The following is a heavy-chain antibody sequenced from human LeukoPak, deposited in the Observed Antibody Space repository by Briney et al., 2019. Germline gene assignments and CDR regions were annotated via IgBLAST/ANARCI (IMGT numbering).Heavy chain of an antibody. CDR2: IPYDGTKE. CDR1: GFSLSSYA. Sequence: GRSLRLSCAASGFSLSSYAMHWVRQAPGKGVEWVAIIPYDGTKEYYGDSVKGRFTISRDNSKNTVYLQMNSLRAEDTAVYYCARGGHIVVVTSGVLAEYFQHWGQGTLVTVSS. V-gene: IGHV3-30-3*01. J-gene: IGHJ1*01. CDR3: ARGGHIVVVTSGVLAEYFQH. D-gene: IGHD2-21*02.